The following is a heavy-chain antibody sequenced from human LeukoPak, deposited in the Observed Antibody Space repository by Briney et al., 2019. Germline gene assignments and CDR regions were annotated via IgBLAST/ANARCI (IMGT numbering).Heavy chain of an antibody. CDR1: GGSISSYY. CDR3: ARWSYYDSSGYYNFDY. D-gene: IGHD3-22*01. CDR2: IYTSGST. V-gene: IGHV4-4*07. J-gene: IGHJ4*02. Sequence: PSETLSLTCTVSGGSISSYYWSWIRQPAGKGLEWIGRIYTSGSTNYNPSLKSRVTMSVDTSKNQFSLKLSSVTAADTAVYYCARWSYYDSSGYYNFDYWGQGTLVTVSS.